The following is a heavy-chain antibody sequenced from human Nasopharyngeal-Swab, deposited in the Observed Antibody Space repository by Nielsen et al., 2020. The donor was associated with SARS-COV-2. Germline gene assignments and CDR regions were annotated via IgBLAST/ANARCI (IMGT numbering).Heavy chain of an antibody. J-gene: IGHJ5*02. D-gene: IGHD2-8*01. CDR2: IYHSGST. CDR1: GYSISSGYY. Sequence: SETLSLTCTVSGYSISSGYYWDWIRQSPGKGLEWIGSIYHSGSTYYNPSLKSRVTISVDTSRNHFSLKLRSVTGADTAVYYCARLALGYCTNGVCYQGFDPWGQGTLVTVSS. V-gene: IGHV4-38-2*02. CDR3: ARLALGYCTNGVCYQGFDP.